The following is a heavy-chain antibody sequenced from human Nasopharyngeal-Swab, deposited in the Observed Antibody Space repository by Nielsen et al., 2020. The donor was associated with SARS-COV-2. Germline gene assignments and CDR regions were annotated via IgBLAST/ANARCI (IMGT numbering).Heavy chain of an antibody. Sequence: GGSLRLSCAASGFTFSSYWMSWVRQAPGKGLEWVANIKQDGSEKYYVDSVKGRFTISRDNAKNSLYLQMNSLRAEDTAVYYCARVRQGSSRWKFDPWGQGTLVIVSS. CDR2: IKQDGSEK. V-gene: IGHV3-7*01. J-gene: IGHJ5*02. CDR1: GFTFSSYW. D-gene: IGHD6-13*01. CDR3: ARVRQGSSRWKFDP.